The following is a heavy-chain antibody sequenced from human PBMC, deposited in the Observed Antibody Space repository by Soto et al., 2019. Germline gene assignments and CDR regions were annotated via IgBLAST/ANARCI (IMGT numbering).Heavy chain of an antibody. CDR1: GYTLTELS. J-gene: IGHJ6*02. CDR2: FDPEDGET. Sequence: ASVKVSCKVSGYTLTELSMHWVRQAPGKGLEWMGGFDPEDGETIYAQKYQGRVTMTEDTSTDTAYMELSSLRSEDTAVYYCATELRKRIDGYNWREYYYYYYGMDVWGQGTTVTVSS. D-gene: IGHD5-12*01. V-gene: IGHV1-24*01. CDR3: ATELRKRIDGYNWREYYYYYYGMDV.